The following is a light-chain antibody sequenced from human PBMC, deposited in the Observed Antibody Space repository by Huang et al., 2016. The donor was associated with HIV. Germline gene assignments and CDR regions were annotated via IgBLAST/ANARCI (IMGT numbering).Light chain of an antibody. Sequence: DIQLTQSPSAMAASVGDRVIITCRSTQGIYNYVAWFQQQPGKAPKRLISGASSLQTGVPSRFSGSGYGTEFTLTINNLQPEDSAAYFCLQHKYFHAPTFGQGTKVEIK. V-gene: IGKV1-17*03. J-gene: IGKJ1*01. CDR2: GAS. CDR3: LQHKYFHAPT. CDR1: QGIYNY.